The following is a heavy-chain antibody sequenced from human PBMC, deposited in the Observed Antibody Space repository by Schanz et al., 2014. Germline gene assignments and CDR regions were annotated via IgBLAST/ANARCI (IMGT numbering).Heavy chain of an antibody. CDR1: GFTLSNSD. D-gene: IGHD3-9*01. J-gene: IGHJ4*02. CDR3: ARGTDWDLHY. CDR2: IGYLGNT. V-gene: IGHV3-13*01. Sequence: EVRLVESGGGLVQPGGSLRLSCAASGFTLSNSDMHWVRQGTGKGLEWVSTIGYLGNTYYPDSVKGRFTVSRDSGQNSLYLQMDSLRAGDTAVYYCARGTDWDLHYWGQGALVTVSS.